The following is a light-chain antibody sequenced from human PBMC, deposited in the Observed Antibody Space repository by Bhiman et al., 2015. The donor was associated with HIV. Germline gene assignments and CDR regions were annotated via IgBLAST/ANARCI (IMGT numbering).Light chain of an antibody. CDR3: SSYTSSSTPYWV. Sequence: QSALTQPASVSGSPGQSITISCTGTTSDVGGYNYVSWYQQHPGKGPKLMIYDVSNRPSGVSNRFSGSKSGNTASLTISGLQAEDEADYYCSSYTSSSTPYWVFGGGTKLTVL. CDR1: TSDVGGYNY. J-gene: IGLJ3*02. CDR2: DVS. V-gene: IGLV2-14*03.